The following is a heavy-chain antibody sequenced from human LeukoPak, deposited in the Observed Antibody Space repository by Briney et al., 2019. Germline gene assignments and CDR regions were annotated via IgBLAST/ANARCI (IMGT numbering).Heavy chain of an antibody. CDR3: ARDDYRGVTNFDP. Sequence: PSETLSLTCSVSGGSIGPYFWSWIRQPPGKGLEWIGYISYSGSTNYNPSLKSRVTISVDTSKNQSSLQLSSVTAADTAVYYCARDDYRGVTNFDPWGQGTLVTVSS. CDR1: GGSIGPYF. J-gene: IGHJ5*02. D-gene: IGHD3-10*01. CDR2: ISYSGST. V-gene: IGHV4-59*01.